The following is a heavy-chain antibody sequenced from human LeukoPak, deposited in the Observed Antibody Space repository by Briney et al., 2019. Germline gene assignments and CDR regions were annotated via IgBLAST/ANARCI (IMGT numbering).Heavy chain of an antibody. CDR1: GGSVSNATYY. D-gene: IGHD5-12*01. V-gene: IGHV4-61*10. CDR3: ARDHRGYSGYDQGFHMDV. J-gene: IGHJ6*03. CDR2: IYSSGRT. Sequence: PSETLSLTCTVSGGSVSNATYYWSWIRQPAGEGLEWIGRIYSSGRTYYNPSLKSRVTISVDTSKNQFSLKLSSVTAADTAVYYCARDHRGYSGYDQGFHMDVWGKGTAVTVSS.